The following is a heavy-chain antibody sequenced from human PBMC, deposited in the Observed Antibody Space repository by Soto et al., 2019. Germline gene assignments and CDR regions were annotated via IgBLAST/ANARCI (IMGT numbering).Heavy chain of an antibody. CDR2: ISYDGSNK. J-gene: IGHJ6*02. D-gene: IGHD6-13*01. Sequence: QVQLVESGGGVVQPGRSLRLSCAASGFTFSSYGMHWVRQAPGKGLEWVAVISYDGSNKYYADSVKGRFTISRDNSKNTLYLQMNSLRAEDTAVYYCAKDLRQLGDRSNGMDVWGQGTTVTVSS. V-gene: IGHV3-30*18. CDR1: GFTFSSYG. CDR3: AKDLRQLGDRSNGMDV.